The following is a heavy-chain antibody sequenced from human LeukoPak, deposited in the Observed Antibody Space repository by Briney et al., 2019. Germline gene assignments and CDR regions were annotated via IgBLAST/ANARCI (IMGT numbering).Heavy chain of an antibody. CDR1: GYTFTGYF. CDR2: INPNSDGT. D-gene: IGHD1-26*01. V-gene: IGHV1-2*02. CDR3: ARGRWDKIDF. J-gene: IGHJ4*02. Sequence: ASVKVSCKASGYTFTGYFMHWVRQAPGQGLEWMGWINPNSDGTGSAQKFQGRVTMTRDTSISTAYMELSRLRSDDTAVYYCARGRWDKIDFWGQGTLVTVSS.